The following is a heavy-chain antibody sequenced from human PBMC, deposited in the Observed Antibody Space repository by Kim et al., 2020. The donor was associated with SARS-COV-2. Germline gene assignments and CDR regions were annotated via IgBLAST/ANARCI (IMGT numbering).Heavy chain of an antibody. Sequence: ASVKVSCKTSGYTFIKNQIHWVRQAPGQGPEWMGGINPRDETTRYSDKFQGRVTMASDTSTSTVYMERNSLTYEDTAVYYCPGGDGGRFGHGGQGTLVTV. J-gene: IGHJ5*02. CDR2: INPRDETT. D-gene: IGHD2-21*02. V-gene: IGHV1-46*01. CDR1: GYTFIKNQ. CDR3: PGGDGGRFGH.